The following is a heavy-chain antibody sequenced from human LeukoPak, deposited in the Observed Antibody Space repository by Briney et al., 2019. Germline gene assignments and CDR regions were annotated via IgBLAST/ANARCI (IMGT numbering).Heavy chain of an antibody. J-gene: IGHJ3*02. D-gene: IGHD3-22*01. CDR1: GFTFSSYA. V-gene: IGHV3-23*01. Sequence: PGGSLRLSCAASGFTFSSYAMSWVRQAPGKGLEWVSATSGSGGSTYYADSVKGRFTISRDNSKNTLYLQMNSLRAEDTAVYYCAQNRITMIVVVITTMIDAFDIWGQGTMVTVSS. CDR3: AQNRITMIVVVITTMIDAFDI. CDR2: TSGSGGST.